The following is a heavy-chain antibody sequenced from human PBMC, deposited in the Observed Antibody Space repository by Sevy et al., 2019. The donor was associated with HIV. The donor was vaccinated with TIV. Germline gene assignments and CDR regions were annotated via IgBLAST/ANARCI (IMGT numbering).Heavy chain of an antibody. Sequence: SETLSLTCTISGGSISSHYWSWIRQPPGKGLEYIGYIYYIGRTNYNPSLKSRVTISVDTSKNLFSLKLSSVTAADTAVYYCARVDMSDYDDNGRKWFDPWGQGTLVTVSS. V-gene: IGHV4-59*11. CDR3: ARVDMSDYDDNGRKWFDP. D-gene: IGHD3-22*01. CDR2: IYYIGRT. CDR1: GGSISSHY. J-gene: IGHJ5*02.